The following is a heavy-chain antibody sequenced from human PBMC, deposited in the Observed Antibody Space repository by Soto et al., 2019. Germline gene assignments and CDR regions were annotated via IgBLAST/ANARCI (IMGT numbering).Heavy chain of an antibody. V-gene: IGHV4-34*01. CDR1: GGSFSGYY. CDR2: ITHSGRT. D-gene: IGHD3-10*02. CDR3: ARSSVRGWSY. J-gene: IGHJ4*02. Sequence: SETLSLTCAVYGGSFSGYYWTWIRQPPGKGLEWIGEITHSGRTNYNPSLKSRVTISVDTSKNQFSLNLNSVTAADTAVYYCARSSVRGWSYWGQGTPVTVSS.